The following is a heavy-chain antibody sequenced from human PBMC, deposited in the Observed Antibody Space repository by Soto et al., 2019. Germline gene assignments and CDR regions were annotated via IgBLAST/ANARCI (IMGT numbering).Heavy chain of an antibody. CDR3: ARDGRVIVVASV. D-gene: IGHD3-22*01. CDR1: GFTFTTYW. Sequence: GGSLRLSCAASGFTFTTYWMSWLRQAPGKGLEWVATIKSDGNEKYYVDSVKGRFTISRDNGKNSLYLQMNSLRAEDTAVYYCARDGRVIVVASVWGQGALVTVSS. V-gene: IGHV3-7*01. CDR2: IKSDGNEK. J-gene: IGHJ4*02.